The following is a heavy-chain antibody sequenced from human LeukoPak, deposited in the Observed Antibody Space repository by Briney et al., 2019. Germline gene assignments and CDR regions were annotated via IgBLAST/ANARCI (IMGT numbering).Heavy chain of an antibody. J-gene: IGHJ5*02. Sequence: SETLSLTCAVHSGSFSGYYWNWIRQPPGKGLEWIGEINHSGGTNYNPSLKSRVAISVDTSKNQFSLKLNSVTAADTAVYYCARVPVNIWENWFDPWGQGTLVTVSS. CDR1: SGSFSGYY. CDR3: ARVPVNIWENWFDP. CDR2: INHSGGT. D-gene: IGHD1-26*01. V-gene: IGHV4-34*01.